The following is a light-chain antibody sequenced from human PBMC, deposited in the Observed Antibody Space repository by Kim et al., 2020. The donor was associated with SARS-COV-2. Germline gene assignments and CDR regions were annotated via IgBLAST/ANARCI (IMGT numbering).Light chain of an antibody. J-gene: IGKJ5*01. Sequence: DIQMTQSPSSLSASVGDRVTITCRPSQDITNHVVWFQQKAEKAPKYLIYAAYSLKSGVPSKFGGSGAGTDFTLTISSLQPDDSATYNSQQHNRYPMTFGQGTRLEIK. V-gene: IGKV1-16*02. CDR3: QQHNRYPMT. CDR2: AAY. CDR1: QDITNH.